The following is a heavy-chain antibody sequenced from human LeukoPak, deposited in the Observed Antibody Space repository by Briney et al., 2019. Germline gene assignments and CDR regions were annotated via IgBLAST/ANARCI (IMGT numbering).Heavy chain of an antibody. CDR1: GYTLTELS. CDR3: AADSSGYYYPGY. V-gene: IGHV1-24*01. D-gene: IGHD3-22*01. Sequence: ASVKVSCMVSGYTLTELSMHWVRQAPGKGLEWMGGFDPEDGETIYAQKFQGRVTMTEDTSTDTAYMELSSLRSEDTAVYYCAADSSGYYYPGYWGQGTLVTVSS. J-gene: IGHJ4*02. CDR2: FDPEDGET.